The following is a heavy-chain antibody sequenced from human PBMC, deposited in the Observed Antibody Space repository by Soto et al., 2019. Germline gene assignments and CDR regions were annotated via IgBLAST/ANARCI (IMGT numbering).Heavy chain of an antibody. CDR2: INSDGSST. CDR1: GFTFSSYW. D-gene: IGHD3-9*01. CDR3: ARDLYYDILTGYYSPAFDY. J-gene: IGHJ4*02. V-gene: IGHV3-74*01. Sequence: EVQLVESGGGLVQPGGSLRLSCAASGFTFSSYWMHWVRQAPGKGLVWVSRINSDGSSTSYADSVKGRFTISRDNAKNTRYLQTNSLRAEDTAVYYCARDLYYDILTGYYSPAFDYWGQGTMVTVSS.